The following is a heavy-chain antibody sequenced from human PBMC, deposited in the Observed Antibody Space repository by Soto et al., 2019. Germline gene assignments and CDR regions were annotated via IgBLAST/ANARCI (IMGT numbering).Heavy chain of an antibody. Sequence: QVQLVESGGGVVQPGRSLRLSCAASGFTFSSYAMHWVRQAPGKGLEWVAVISYDGSNKYYADSVKGRFTISGDNSKNTLYLQMNSLRAEDTAVYYCASAPDYYDSSGYYSRSDYWGQGTLVTVSS. CDR1: GFTFSSYA. CDR3: ASAPDYYDSSGYYSRSDY. J-gene: IGHJ4*02. CDR2: ISYDGSNK. V-gene: IGHV3-30-3*01. D-gene: IGHD3-22*01.